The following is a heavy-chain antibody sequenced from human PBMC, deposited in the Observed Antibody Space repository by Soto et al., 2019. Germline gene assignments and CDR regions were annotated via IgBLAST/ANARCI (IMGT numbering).Heavy chain of an antibody. D-gene: IGHD6-19*01. V-gene: IGHV4-59*08. CDR2: IYYSGST. Sequence: QVQLQESGPGLVKPSETLSLTCTVSGGSISSYYWSWIRQPPGKGLEWIGYIYYSGSTNYNPSLKSRVTISVDTSKNQFSLKLRSVTAADTAVYYCARLPRIAVGTYYYYYGMDVWGQGTTVTVSS. CDR3: ARLPRIAVGTYYYYYGMDV. CDR1: GGSISSYY. J-gene: IGHJ6*02.